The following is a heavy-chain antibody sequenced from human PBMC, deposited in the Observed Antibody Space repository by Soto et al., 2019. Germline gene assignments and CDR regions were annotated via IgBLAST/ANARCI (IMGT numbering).Heavy chain of an antibody. V-gene: IGHV3-30*18. D-gene: IGHD5-12*01. J-gene: IGHJ4*02. CDR1: GFTFSSYG. CDR3: AKDWTEVDDPPGVLDY. CDR2: ISYDGSNK. Sequence: GGSLRLSCAASGFTFSSYGMHWVRQAPGKGLEWVAVISYDGSNKYYADSVKGRFTISRDNSKNTLYLQMNSLRAEDTAVYYCAKDWTEVDDPPGVLDYWGQGTLVTVSS.